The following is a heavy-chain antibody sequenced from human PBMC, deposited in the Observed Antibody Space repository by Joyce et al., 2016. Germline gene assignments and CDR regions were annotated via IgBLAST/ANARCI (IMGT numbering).Heavy chain of an antibody. Sequence: QVQLVQSGAEVKKPASSVKVSCKASGGTLSSYGISWVRQAPGPGIEWVVVIIPISRTAYTAQKYKGRVIITANESTSTAYVDLSSLRSDDAAVYYCARESGNSRGWEYFQQWGQGTLVTVSS. D-gene: IGHD6-19*01. CDR1: GGTLSSYG. V-gene: IGHV1-69*01. CDR3: ARESGNSRGWEYFQQ. J-gene: IGHJ1*01. CDR2: IIPISRTA.